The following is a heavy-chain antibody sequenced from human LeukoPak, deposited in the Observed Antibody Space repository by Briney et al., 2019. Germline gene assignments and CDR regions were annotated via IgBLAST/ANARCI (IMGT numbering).Heavy chain of an antibody. Sequence: SQTLSLTCAISGDSVFSNSSTWNWIRQSPSRGLEWLGRTYYWSKWNNDYAPSLKSRLTIDRDTSNNHFSLHLNSVTPEDTAIYFCVRERLAPRLGGDAYFYMDVWGKGTTVTVSS. CDR1: GDSVFSNSST. CDR2: TYYWSKWNN. CDR3: VRERLAPRLGGDAYFYMDV. V-gene: IGHV6-1*01. D-gene: IGHD6-6*01. J-gene: IGHJ6*03.